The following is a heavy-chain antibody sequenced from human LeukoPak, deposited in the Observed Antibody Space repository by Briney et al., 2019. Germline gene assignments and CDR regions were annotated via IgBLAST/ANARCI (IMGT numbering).Heavy chain of an antibody. D-gene: IGHD3-3*01. CDR2: IYYRGST. CDR1: GGSISSSSYY. Sequence: SETLSLTCTVSGGSISSSSYYWGWIRQPPGKGLEWIGSIYYRGSTYYNPPLKSRVTISVDTSKNQFSLKLSSVTAADTAVYYCAREQSGWGPYYYYYMDVWGKGTTVTVSS. J-gene: IGHJ6*03. V-gene: IGHV4-39*07. CDR3: AREQSGWGPYYYYYMDV.